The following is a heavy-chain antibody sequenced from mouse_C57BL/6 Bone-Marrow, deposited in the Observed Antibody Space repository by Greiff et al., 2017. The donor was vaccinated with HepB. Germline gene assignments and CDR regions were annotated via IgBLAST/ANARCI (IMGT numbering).Heavy chain of an antibody. CDR2: ISGGGGNT. Sequence: EVQLVESGGGLVKPGGSPKLSCAASGFTFSSYTMSWVRQTPEKRLEWVATISGGGGNTYYPDSVKGRFTISRDNAKNTLYLQMSSLRSEDTALYYCARHYYGSSPYAMDYWGQGTSVTVSS. CDR3: ARHYYGSSPYAMDY. J-gene: IGHJ4*01. D-gene: IGHD1-1*01. V-gene: IGHV5-9*01. CDR1: GFTFSSYT.